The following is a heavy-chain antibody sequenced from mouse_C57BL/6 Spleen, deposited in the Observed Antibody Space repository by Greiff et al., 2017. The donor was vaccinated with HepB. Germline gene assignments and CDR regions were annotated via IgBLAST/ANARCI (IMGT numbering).Heavy chain of an antibody. CDR3: AKIYYGNFERFAY. J-gene: IGHJ3*01. V-gene: IGHV2-5*01. Sequence: VHLVESGPGLVQPSQSLSITCTVSGFSLTSYGVHWVRQSPGKGLEWLGVIWRGGSTDYNAAFMSRLSITKDNSQSQVFLKMNSLQADDTAIYYCAKIYYGNFERFAYWGQGTLVTVSA. D-gene: IGHD2-1*01. CDR2: IWRGGST. CDR1: GFSLTSYG.